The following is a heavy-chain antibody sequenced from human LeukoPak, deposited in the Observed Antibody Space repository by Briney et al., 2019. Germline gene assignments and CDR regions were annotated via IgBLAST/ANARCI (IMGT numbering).Heavy chain of an antibody. CDR3: AKDIGHSSSWYEFDP. CDR1: GFTFDDYA. Sequence: PGGSLRLSCAASGFTFDDYAMHWVRQAPGKGLEWVSGISWNSGSIGYADSVKGRFTISRDNAKNSLYLQMNSLRAEDTALYYCAKDIGHSSSWYEFDPWGQGTLVTVSS. V-gene: IGHV3-9*01. CDR2: ISWNSGSI. J-gene: IGHJ5*02. D-gene: IGHD6-13*01.